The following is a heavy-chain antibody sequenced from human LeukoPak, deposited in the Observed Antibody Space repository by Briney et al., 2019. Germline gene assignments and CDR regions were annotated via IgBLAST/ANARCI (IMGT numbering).Heavy chain of an antibody. CDR1: GFTFSSYS. Sequence: GGSLRLSCAASGFTFSSYSMNWVRQAPGKGLEWVSSISSSSSYIYYADSVKGRFTISRDNSKNTLYLQMNSLRAEDTAVYYCAKETYPIIAGEFVYWGQGTLVTVSS. V-gene: IGHV3-21*04. CDR3: AKETYPIIAGEFVY. J-gene: IGHJ4*02. CDR2: ISSSSSYI. D-gene: IGHD3-10*01.